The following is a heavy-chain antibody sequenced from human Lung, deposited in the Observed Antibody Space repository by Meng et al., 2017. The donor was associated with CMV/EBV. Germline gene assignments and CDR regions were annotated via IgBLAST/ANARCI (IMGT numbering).Heavy chain of an antibody. D-gene: IGHD6-13*01. Sequence: SPXXXLTXAVYGGSFSGYYWSWIRQPPGKGLEWIGEINHSGSTNYNPSLKSRVTISVDTSKNQFSLKLSSVTAADTAVYYCARAGQQLVSYYYYYYGMDVWXQGTTVTVSS. CDR3: ARAGQQLVSYYYYYYGMDV. J-gene: IGHJ6*02. V-gene: IGHV4-34*01. CDR1: GGSFSGYY. CDR2: INHSGST.